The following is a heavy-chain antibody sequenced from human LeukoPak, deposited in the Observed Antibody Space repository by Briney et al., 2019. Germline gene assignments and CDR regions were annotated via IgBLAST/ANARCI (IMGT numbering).Heavy chain of an antibody. J-gene: IGHJ6*03. D-gene: IGHD4-17*01. V-gene: IGHV4-4*07. CDR2: IYTSGNT. Sequence: SETLSLTCTVSGDSIKSYYWSWIRQPAGKGLEWIGRIYTSGNTNYSPSLKSRVTISVDTSKNQFSLKLSSVTAADTAVYYCARRPYGDYPYYYYYMDVWGKGTTVTISS. CDR3: ARRPYGDYPYYYYYMDV. CDR1: GDSIKSYY.